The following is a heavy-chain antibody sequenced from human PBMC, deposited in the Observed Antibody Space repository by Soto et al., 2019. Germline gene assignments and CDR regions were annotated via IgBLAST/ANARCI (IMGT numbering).Heavy chain of an antibody. CDR1: GDSVSSVGFH. V-gene: IGHV4-30-4*01. CDR3: ARAPVGLDTISYFDY. D-gene: IGHD3-3*01. CDR2: IYNGGST. J-gene: IGHJ4*02. Sequence: SETLSLTCTVSGDSVSSVGFHWAWLRRPPGKGLEWIGYIYNGGSTYYRPSLESRMQMSLDPTKNHYSRRLTAVTAADTAVYFCARAPVGLDTISYFDYWGQGKLVTVSS.